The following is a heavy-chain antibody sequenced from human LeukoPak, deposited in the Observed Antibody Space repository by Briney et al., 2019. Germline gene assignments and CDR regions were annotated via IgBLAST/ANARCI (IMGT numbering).Heavy chain of an antibody. Sequence: ASVKVSCKASGYTFTRYYMHWVQQAPGQGLEWMGIINPSGGSTSYAQKFQGRVTMTRDTSTSTVYMELSSLRSEDTAVYYCATNCPGWDIVVVVAAGNDAFDIWGQGTMVTVSS. J-gene: IGHJ3*02. CDR2: INPSGGST. D-gene: IGHD2-15*01. CDR3: ATNCPGWDIVVVVAAGNDAFDI. CDR1: GYTFTRYY. V-gene: IGHV1-46*01.